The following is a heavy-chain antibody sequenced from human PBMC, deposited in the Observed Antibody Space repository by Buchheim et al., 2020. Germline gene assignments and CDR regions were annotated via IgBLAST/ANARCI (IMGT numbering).Heavy chain of an antibody. J-gene: IGHJ4*02. V-gene: IGHV3-7*01. CDR3: AVGAHY. D-gene: IGHD1-26*01. CDR1: GFIFDNFW. CDR2: IAGDGVKI. Sequence: DVQLVESGGGLVQSGGSLRLSCEASGFIFDNFWMTWVRQAQGKGLEWVASIAGDGVKIDYGDAVKGRFTISRDNSKTSLFLQMDDLRSDDTAVYYCAVGAHYWGQGT.